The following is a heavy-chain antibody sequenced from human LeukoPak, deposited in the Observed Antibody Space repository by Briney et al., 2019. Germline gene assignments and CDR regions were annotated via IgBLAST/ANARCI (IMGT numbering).Heavy chain of an antibody. CDR3: ASGIAAAALGGYYFDY. V-gene: IGHV1-8*01. D-gene: IGHD6-13*01. CDR1: AYTFTNYD. CDR2: MNPNSGNT. J-gene: IGHJ4*02. Sequence: ASVKVSCKASAYTFTNYDINWVRQATGQGLEWMGWMNPNSGNTGYAQKFQGRVTMTRDTSISTAYMELSRLRSDDTAVYYCASGIAAAALGGYYFDYWGQGTLVTVSS.